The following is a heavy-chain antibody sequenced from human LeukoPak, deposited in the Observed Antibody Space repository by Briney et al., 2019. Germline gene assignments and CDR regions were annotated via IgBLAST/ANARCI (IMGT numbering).Heavy chain of an antibody. J-gene: IGHJ4*02. CDR1: GFTFSDYY. V-gene: IGHV3-11*04. Sequence: GGSLRLSCAASGFTFSDYYMGWIRQAPGKGLEWISYVTNNDGNRLYADSLEGRFSIFRDNDKKSLYLQMNSLRPDDTAVYYCARALADNRGYYLGFDYWGQGTLVTVSS. D-gene: IGHD3-22*01. CDR2: VTNNDGNR. CDR3: ARALADNRGYYLGFDY.